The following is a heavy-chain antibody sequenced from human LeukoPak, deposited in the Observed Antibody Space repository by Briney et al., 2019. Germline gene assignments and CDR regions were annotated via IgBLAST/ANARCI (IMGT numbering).Heavy chain of an antibody. CDR1: GGSISSHY. D-gene: IGHD4-17*01. CDR2: IYTSGST. V-gene: IGHV4-4*07. Sequence: SETLSLTCTVSGGSISSHYWSLIRQPAGKGVEWIGRIYTSGSTNYNPSLKSRVTMSVDTSKNQFSLKLSSVTAADTAVYYCARGPYGDFKRIDYWGQGTLVTVSS. J-gene: IGHJ4*02. CDR3: ARGPYGDFKRIDY.